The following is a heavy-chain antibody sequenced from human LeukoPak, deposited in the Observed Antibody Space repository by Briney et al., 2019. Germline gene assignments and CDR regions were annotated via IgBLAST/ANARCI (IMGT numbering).Heavy chain of an antibody. CDR3: AKEEAAAGRGYYYYYYMDV. CDR2: ISAYNGNT. J-gene: IGHJ6*03. CDR1: GYTFTSYG. V-gene: IGHV1-18*01. D-gene: IGHD6-13*01. Sequence: GASVTVSFKASGYTFTSYGISWVRQAPGQGLEWMGWISAYNGNTNYAQKLQGRVTMTTDTSTSTAYMELRSLRSDDTAVYYCAKEEAAAGRGYYYYYYMDVWGKGTTVTISS.